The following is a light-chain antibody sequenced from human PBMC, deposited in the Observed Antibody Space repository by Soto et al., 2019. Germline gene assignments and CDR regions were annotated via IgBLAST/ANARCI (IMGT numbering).Light chain of an antibody. J-gene: IGKJ5*01. V-gene: IGKV3-11*01. Sequence: EIVVTQSAATLSLSPGERATLSCRASQSVSSYLAWYQQKPGQAPRLLLYDASNRATGIPARFSGSGSGTDFTLTISSLEPEDFAVYYCQQRSNWPPITFGQGTRLEIK. CDR1: QSVSSY. CDR3: QQRSNWPPIT. CDR2: DAS.